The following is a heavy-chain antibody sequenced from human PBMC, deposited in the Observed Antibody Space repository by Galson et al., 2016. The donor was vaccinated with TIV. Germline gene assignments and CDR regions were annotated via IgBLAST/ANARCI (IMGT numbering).Heavy chain of an antibody. D-gene: IGHD2-2*01. V-gene: IGHV4-39*01. CDR2: IYYSGSA. J-gene: IGHJ5*02. CDR3: ATYCSSTTCLFDP. CDR1: GGSISSTSYY. Sequence: ETLSLTCTVSGGSISSTSYYWGWIRQPPGKGLEWIGNIYYSGSAYYNPSLKSRVTISVDTSKNQFSLKLSSVTAADTAVYYCATYCSSTTCLFDPWGQVTLVTVSS.